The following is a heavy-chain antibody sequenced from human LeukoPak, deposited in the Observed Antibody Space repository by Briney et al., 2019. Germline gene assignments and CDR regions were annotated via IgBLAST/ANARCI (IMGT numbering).Heavy chain of an antibody. V-gene: IGHV4-39*01. Sequence: SETLSLTCAVYGGSFSSYYWGWIRQPPGKGLEWIGSIYYSGSTYYNPSLKSRVTISVDTSKNQFSLKLSSVTAADTAVYYCARHRTPGPRWFDPWGQGTLVTVSS. J-gene: IGHJ5*02. CDR1: GGSFSSYY. CDR2: IYYSGST. CDR3: ARHRTPGPRWFDP. D-gene: IGHD1-14*01.